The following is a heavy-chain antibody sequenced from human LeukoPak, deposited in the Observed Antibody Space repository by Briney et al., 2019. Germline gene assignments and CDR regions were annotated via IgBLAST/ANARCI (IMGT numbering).Heavy chain of an antibody. V-gene: IGHV4-59*01. CDR2: IFYTGST. CDR3: ARVVSRGYPDY. CDR1: GVSISGNY. D-gene: IGHD5-18*01. J-gene: IGHJ4*02. Sequence: SETLSLTCTVSGVSISGNYWSWIRQPPGKGLEWIGYIFYTGSTNYNPSLQSRVTILVDTSKNQFSLKLSSVSAADTAVYYCARVVSRGYPDYWGQGTLVTVSS.